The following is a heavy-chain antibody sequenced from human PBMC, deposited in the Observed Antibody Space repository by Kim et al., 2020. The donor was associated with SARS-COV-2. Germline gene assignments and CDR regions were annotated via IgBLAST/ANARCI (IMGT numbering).Heavy chain of an antibody. CDR2: INHSGST. CDR3: ARVPRITMVRGVTQFDAF. D-gene: IGHD3-10*01. V-gene: IGHV4-34*01. J-gene: IGHJ3*01. CDR1: GGSFSGYY. Sequence: SETLSLTCAVYGGSFSGYYWSWIRQPPGKGLEWIGEINHSGSTNYNPSLKSRVTISVDTSKNQFSLKLSSVTAADTAVYYCARVPRITMVRGVTQFDAF.